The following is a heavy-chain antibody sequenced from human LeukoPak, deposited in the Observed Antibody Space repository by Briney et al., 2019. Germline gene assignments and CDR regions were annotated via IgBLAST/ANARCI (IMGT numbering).Heavy chain of an antibody. Sequence: GGSLRLSCATSGFSFNNDWMDWVRQAPGKGLEWVANIKQDGSEKSCVDSVKGRFTISRDNAKNSLYLQMNSLRAEDTAVYYCARALRGSHYYDSSGYYDYWGQGTLVTVSS. V-gene: IGHV3-7*01. J-gene: IGHJ4*02. D-gene: IGHD3-22*01. CDR2: IKQDGSEK. CDR3: ARALRGSHYYDSSGYYDY. CDR1: GFSFNNDW.